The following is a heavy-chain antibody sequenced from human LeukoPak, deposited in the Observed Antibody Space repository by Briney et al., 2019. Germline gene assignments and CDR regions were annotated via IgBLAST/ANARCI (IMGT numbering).Heavy chain of an antibody. CDR1: GGSITSSIYY. D-gene: IGHD6-6*01. CDR3: ARAEYSSFFFDY. Sequence: SETLSLTCTVSGGSITSSIYYWGWIRQAPGKGPEWIGSIYYSGSTHYNPSLKSRVTISVDTSKNQFSLKLSSVTAADTAVYYCARAEYSSFFFDYWGQGTLVTVSS. J-gene: IGHJ4*02. CDR2: IYYSGST. V-gene: IGHV4-39*07.